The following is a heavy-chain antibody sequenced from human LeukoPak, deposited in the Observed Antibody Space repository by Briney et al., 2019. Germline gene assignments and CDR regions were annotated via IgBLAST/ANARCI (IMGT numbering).Heavy chain of an antibody. J-gene: IGHJ4*02. CDR2: ISGSGGST. V-gene: IGHV3-23*01. CDR3: AKDLGPSHTNYFDY. D-gene: IGHD3-16*01. Sequence: SGGSLRLSCAASGFTFSSYAMSWVRQAPGKGLEWVSAISGSGGSTYYADSVKGRFTISRDNSKNTLYLQMNSLRAEDTAVYYCAKDLGPSHTNYFDYWGQGTLVTVSS. CDR1: GFTFSSYA.